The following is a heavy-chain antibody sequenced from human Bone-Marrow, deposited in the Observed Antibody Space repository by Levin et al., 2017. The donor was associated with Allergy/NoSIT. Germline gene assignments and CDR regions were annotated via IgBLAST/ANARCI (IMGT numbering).Heavy chain of an antibody. D-gene: IGHD3-22*01. CDR3: AGSYDSSGYYGHFEK. V-gene: IGHV3-11*01. Sequence: PGGSLRLSCAASGFTFSDHYMTWIRQAPGKGLEWISYIDGRTDTTYYADSVKGRFSISRDNAKSSLYLQMNSLRAEDTALYYCAGSYDSSGYYGHFEKWGQGTLVTVSS. J-gene: IGHJ4*02. CDR1: GFTFSDHY. CDR2: IDGRTDTT.